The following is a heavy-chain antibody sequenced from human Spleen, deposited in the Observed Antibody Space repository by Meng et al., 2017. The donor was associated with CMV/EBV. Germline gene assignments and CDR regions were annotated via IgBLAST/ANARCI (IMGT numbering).Heavy chain of an antibody. CDR3: AGAFGYYYDSSGFLT. J-gene: IGHJ5*02. Sequence: GGSLRLSCAASTFTASSNYMSWVRQAPGKGLEWVSIIFSGGNTYYADSVKGRFTISREDSRNTLYLQMNSLRPEDTAVYYCAGAFGYYYDSSGFLTWGQGTLVTVSS. V-gene: IGHV3-66*02. CDR2: IFSGGNT. CDR1: TFTASSNY. D-gene: IGHD3-22*01.